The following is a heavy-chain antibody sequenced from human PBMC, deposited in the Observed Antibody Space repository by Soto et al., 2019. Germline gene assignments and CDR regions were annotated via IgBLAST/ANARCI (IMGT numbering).Heavy chain of an antibody. D-gene: IGHD6-13*01. Sequence: QVQLVQSGAEVKKPGASVKVSCKASGYPLTAKYLHWVRQAPGQGLEWMGWINPSSGGTKEAQKFRGRVTMTRDTSVSAAYMGLSRLTSGDTAVDYCAKGGSSWTEWFDPWGQGTLVTVSS. V-gene: IGHV1-2*02. CDR2: INPSSGGT. J-gene: IGHJ5*02. CDR1: GYPLTAKY. CDR3: AKGGSSWTEWFDP.